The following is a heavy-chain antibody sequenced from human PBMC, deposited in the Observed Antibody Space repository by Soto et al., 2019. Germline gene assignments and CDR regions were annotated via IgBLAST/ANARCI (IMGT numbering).Heavy chain of an antibody. Sequence: GGSLRLSCTASGFTCGDYAMSWFRQAPGKGLEWVGFIRSKAYGGTTEYAASVKGRFTISRDDSKSIAYLQMNSLKTEDTAVYYCTRGWRGKTILSGSSTFDYWGQGTPVTFHS. J-gene: IGHJ4*02. CDR2: IRSKAYGGTT. CDR3: TRGWRGKTILSGSSTFDY. D-gene: IGHD3-9*01. CDR1: GFTCGDYA. V-gene: IGHV3-49*03.